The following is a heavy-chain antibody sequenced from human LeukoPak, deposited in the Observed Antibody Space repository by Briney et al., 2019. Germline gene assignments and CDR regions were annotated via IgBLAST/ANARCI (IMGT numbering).Heavy chain of an antibody. CDR2: MNHKSCNK. Sequence: ASVTVSCKASGYTFPNYHINWLGPPTAQGLEWMGWMNHKSCNKGYAQKFHGRVSMTSNTSISTAYMELSSLRSEDTAVYYCARGKLVADIDYWGQGTLVTVSS. V-gene: IGHV1-8*01. CDR3: ARGKLVADIDY. CDR1: GYTFPNYH. D-gene: IGHD5-12*01. J-gene: IGHJ4*02.